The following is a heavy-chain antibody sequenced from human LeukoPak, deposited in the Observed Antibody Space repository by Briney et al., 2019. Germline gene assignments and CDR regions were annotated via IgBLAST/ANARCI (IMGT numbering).Heavy chain of an antibody. D-gene: IGHD6-13*01. Sequence: PGGSLRLSCAASGFTFSNAWMSWVRQAPGKGLEWVANIKQDGSEKYYVDSVKGRFTISRDNAKNSLYLQMNGLRAEDTAVYYCARTRLQIASAGTQTLYFDYWGQGTLVTVSS. CDR2: IKQDGSEK. CDR3: ARTRLQIASAGTQTLYFDY. CDR1: GFTFSNAW. V-gene: IGHV3-7*01. J-gene: IGHJ4*02.